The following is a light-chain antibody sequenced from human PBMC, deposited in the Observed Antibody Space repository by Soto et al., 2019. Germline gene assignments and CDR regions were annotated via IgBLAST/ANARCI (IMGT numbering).Light chain of an antibody. CDR3: QHYGTSAL. J-gene: IGKJ3*01. CDR1: QSVSDMY. CDR2: AS. V-gene: IGKV3-20*01. Sequence: EIVLTQSPGTLSLSPGERATHSCRASQSVSDMYLAWYQQKPGQAPRLLIYASNRATGIPDRFSGSGSWTDFTLTISRLEPEELAVYYCQHYGTSALFGPGNKVEIK.